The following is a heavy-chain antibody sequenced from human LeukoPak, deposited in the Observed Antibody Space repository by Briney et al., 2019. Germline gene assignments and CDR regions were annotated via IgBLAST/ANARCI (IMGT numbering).Heavy chain of an antibody. D-gene: IGHD2-2*01. CDR2: IRSKANSYAT. CDR3: TSFGGPAATHDY. Sequence: GGSLRLSCAASGFTFSGSAMHWVRQASGKGLEWVGRIRSKANSYATAYAASVKGRFTISRDDSKNTAYLQMNSLKTEDTAVYYCTSFGGPAATHDYWGQGTLVTVSS. CDR1: GFTFSGSA. V-gene: IGHV3-73*01. J-gene: IGHJ4*02.